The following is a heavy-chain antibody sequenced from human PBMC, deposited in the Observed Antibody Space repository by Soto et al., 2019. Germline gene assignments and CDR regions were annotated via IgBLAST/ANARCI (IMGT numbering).Heavy chain of an antibody. CDR2: ISGSDDST. Sequence: EVQLLESGGGLVQPGESLRLSCAASGFTFSSYAMSWVRQAPGKGLEWVSVISGSDDSTYYADSVKGRCTISRDNSKHTLYLQMNSLRVEDTATYYCAKRSSSFTFDYWGQGTLVTVSS. D-gene: IGHD3-3*01. V-gene: IGHV3-23*01. CDR1: GFTFSSYA. J-gene: IGHJ4*02. CDR3: AKRSSSFTFDY.